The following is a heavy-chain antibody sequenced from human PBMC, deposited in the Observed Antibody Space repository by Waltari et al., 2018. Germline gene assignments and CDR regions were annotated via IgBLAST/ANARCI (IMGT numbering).Heavy chain of an antibody. Sequence: VQLAQSGAEVKKPGASVKVSCKASGYTFISYDINWVRQAAGQGLEWMGWMNPNSGNTGFAQKFQGRVAMTRNTSISTAYMELSSLRSEDTAVYFCARGVRIVGTTTGNYYFDYWGQGSLVTASS. D-gene: IGHD5-12*01. V-gene: IGHV1-8*01. CDR2: MNPNSGNT. CDR3: ARGVRIVGTTTGNYYFDY. J-gene: IGHJ4*02. CDR1: GYTFISYD.